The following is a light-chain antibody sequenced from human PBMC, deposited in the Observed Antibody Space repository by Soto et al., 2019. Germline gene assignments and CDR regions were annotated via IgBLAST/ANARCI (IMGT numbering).Light chain of an antibody. V-gene: IGKV3-11*01. CDR1: QSISSY. CDR3: HQRSTWPFT. Sequence: EIVLTQSPATLSLSPGERATLSCRANQSISSYLAWYQQKPDQAPRLLIYDASNRATGIPARFSGSGSGTDFTLTISSREPEDFPVYYCHQRSTWPFTFGPGTKVDIK. J-gene: IGKJ3*01. CDR2: DAS.